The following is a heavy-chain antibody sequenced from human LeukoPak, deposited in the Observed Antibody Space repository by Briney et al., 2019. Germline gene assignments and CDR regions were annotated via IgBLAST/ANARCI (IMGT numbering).Heavy chain of an antibody. CDR1: GYTFTDYY. D-gene: IGHD2-15*01. J-gene: IGHJ4*02. CDR2: LNPNNGAT. Sequence: ASVKVSCKASGYTFTDYYMHWVRQAPGQGLEWMGWLNPNNGATNSAQKFQGRVTMARDTSISTTYMELSRLRSDDTAVYYCARDLGFCSGGSCGSMTTVTSYDYWGQGTLVTVSS. V-gene: IGHV1-2*02. CDR3: ARDLGFCSGGSCGSMTTVTSYDY.